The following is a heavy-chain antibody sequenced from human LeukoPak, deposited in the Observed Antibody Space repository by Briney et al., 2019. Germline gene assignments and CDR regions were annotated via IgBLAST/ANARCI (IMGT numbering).Heavy chain of an antibody. Sequence: GGSLRLSCAASGFTFSIYAMSWVRQAPGKGLEWVSGIIGGGYTYYADSVKGRITISRDNSQNTMSMEMHSLRVEDTAIYYCAKDYKSGDGYWDFDYWGQGVLVTVSS. D-gene: IGHD5-24*01. CDR2: IIGGGYT. J-gene: IGHJ4*02. CDR3: AKDYKSGDGYWDFDY. CDR1: GFTFSIYA. V-gene: IGHV3-23*01.